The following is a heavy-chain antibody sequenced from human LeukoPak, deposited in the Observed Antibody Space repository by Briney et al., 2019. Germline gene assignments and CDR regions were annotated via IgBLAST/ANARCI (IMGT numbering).Heavy chain of an antibody. CDR2: INAGNGNT. J-gene: IGHJ4*02. CDR3: ATAVAGTGSFDY. Sequence: ASVKVSCKASGYTFTSYAMHWVRQAPGQRLEWMGWINAGNGNTKYSQKFQGRVTITRDTSASTAYMELSSLRSEDTAVYYCATAVAGTGSFDYWGQGTLVTVSS. CDR1: GYTFTSYA. D-gene: IGHD6-19*01. V-gene: IGHV1-3*01.